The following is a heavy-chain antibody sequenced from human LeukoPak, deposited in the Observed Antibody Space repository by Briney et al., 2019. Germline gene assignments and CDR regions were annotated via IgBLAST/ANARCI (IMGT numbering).Heavy chain of an antibody. CDR1: GFTFSSYE. CDR2: ISSSGSTI. CDR3: ARDRDYGDSYYFDY. V-gene: IGHV3-48*03. D-gene: IGHD4-17*01. Sequence: AGGSLRLSCAASGFTFSSYEMNWVRQAPGKGLEWVSYISSSGSTIYYADSVKGRFTISRDNAKNSLYLQMNSLRAEDTAVYYCARDRDYGDSYYFDYWGQGTLVTVSS. J-gene: IGHJ4*02.